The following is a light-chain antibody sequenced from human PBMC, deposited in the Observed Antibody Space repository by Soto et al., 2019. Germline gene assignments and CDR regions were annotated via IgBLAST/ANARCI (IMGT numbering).Light chain of an antibody. Sequence: DIQMTQSPSTLSASVGDRVTTAGRASQSISSWLAWYQQKPGKAPKLLIYDASSLESGVPSRFSGSGSGTEFTLTISSLQPDDFAAYYCQQYNSYSAFGQGTKVDIK. CDR3: QQYNSYSA. V-gene: IGKV1-5*01. J-gene: IGKJ1*01. CDR2: DAS. CDR1: QSISSW.